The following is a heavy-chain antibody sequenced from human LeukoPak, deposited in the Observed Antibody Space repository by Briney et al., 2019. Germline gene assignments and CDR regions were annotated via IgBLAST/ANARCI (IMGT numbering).Heavy chain of an antibody. CDR3: ARIRGIAAAGDY. J-gene: IGHJ4*02. CDR2: IKHDGSEK. CDR1: GFTFSTYW. V-gene: IGHV3-7*04. D-gene: IGHD6-13*01. Sequence: GGSLRLSCAASGFTFSTYWMSWVRQAPGQGLEWVANIKHDGSEKYYVDSVKGRFTISRDNAKNSLYLEMNSLRAEDTGVYYCARIRGIAAAGDYWGQGTLVTVSS.